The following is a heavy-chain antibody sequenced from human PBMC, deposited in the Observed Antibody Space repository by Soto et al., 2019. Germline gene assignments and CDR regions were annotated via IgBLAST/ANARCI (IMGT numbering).Heavy chain of an antibody. D-gene: IGHD3-22*01. J-gene: IGHJ4*02. CDR3: ENDSAGAIVVLERSDG. V-gene: IGHV3-23*01. Sequence: GGSLRLSCAASGFTFSSYAMSWVRQAPGKGLEWVSAISGSGGSTYYADSVKGRFTISRDNSKNTLYLQMNSLRAEDTVDYDCENDSAGAIVVLERSDGRGQGTLVTVSS. CDR2: ISGSGGST. CDR1: GFTFSSYA.